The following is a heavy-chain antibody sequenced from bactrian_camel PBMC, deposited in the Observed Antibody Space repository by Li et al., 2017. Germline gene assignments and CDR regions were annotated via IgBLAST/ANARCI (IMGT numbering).Heavy chain of an antibody. CDR1: GYNGRREC. D-gene: IGHD2*01. CDR2: FATGSGHT. Sequence: HVQLVESGGGSVQAGGSLRLSCVVSGYNGRRECVGWFRQAPGKEREPVATFATGSGHTYYIDSVKGRFTISQDNARNTVYLQMSSLKPEDTAVYYCAALDTFHVAMVTATPTSCSDFAYFGQGTQVTVS. V-gene: IGHV3S1*01. CDR3: AALDTFHVAMVTATPTSCSDFAY. J-gene: IGHJ6*01.